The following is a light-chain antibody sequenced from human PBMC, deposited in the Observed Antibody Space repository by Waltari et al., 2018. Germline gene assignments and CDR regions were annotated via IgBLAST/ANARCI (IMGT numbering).Light chain of an antibody. J-gene: IGKJ4*01. Sequence: SCWASQSVSNYLAWYQQKPGQAPRLLIYDTSNRATGIPARFSGSGFGTDFTLTISSLEPEDFAVYYWQQRRTWPLTFGGGTKVEIK. CDR2: DTS. V-gene: IGKV3-11*01. CDR1: QSVSNY. CDR3: QQRRTWPLT.